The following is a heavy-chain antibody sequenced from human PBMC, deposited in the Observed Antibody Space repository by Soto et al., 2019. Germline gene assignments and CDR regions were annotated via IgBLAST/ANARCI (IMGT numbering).Heavy chain of an antibody. Sequence: GASVKVSCKASGYTFTSYYMHWVRQAPGQRLEWMGIINPSGGSTSYAQKFQGRVTMTRDTSTSTVYMELSSLRSEDTAVYYCYIVIYYYDNGGYSPGFDYWAQGTLVTVSA. CDR3: YIVIYYYDNGGYSPGFDY. CDR2: INPSGGST. V-gene: IGHV1-46*01. D-gene: IGHD3-22*01. J-gene: IGHJ4*02. CDR1: GYTFTSYY.